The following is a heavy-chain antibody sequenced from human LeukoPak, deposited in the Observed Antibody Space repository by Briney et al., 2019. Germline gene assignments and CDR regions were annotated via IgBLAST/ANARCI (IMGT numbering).Heavy chain of an antibody. J-gene: IGHJ6*03. V-gene: IGHV4-4*07. D-gene: IGHD3-3*01. CDR2: IYTSGST. CDR1: GGSISSYY. Sequence: SETLSLTCTVSGGSISSYYWSWIRQPAGKGLEWIGRIYTSGSTNYNPSLKSRVTMSVDTSKNQFSLKLSSVTAADTAVYYCAREGFLEPMDYYYYMDVWGKGTTVTVSS. CDR3: AREGFLEPMDYYYYMDV.